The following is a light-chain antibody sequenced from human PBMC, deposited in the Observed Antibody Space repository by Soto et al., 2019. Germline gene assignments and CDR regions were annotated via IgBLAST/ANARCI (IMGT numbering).Light chain of an antibody. CDR3: QHYGTSTRT. CDR2: GAS. CDR1: QSISSGY. Sequence: EVVLTQSPGTLSLSPGDRATLSCRATQSISSGYLAWYQQKPGQAPRLLIYGASTRATGIPDRFSGSGSAVDFTLTITRLEPEDFAVYYCQHYGTSTRTFGQGTKV. V-gene: IGKV3-20*01. J-gene: IGKJ1*01.